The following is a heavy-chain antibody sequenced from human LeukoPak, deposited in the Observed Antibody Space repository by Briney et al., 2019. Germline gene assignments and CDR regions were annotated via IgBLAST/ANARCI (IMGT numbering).Heavy chain of an antibody. V-gene: IGHV1-3*01. Sequence: ASVKVSCTASGYTFTSYAMHWVRQAPGQRLEWMGWINAGNGNTKYSQKFQGRVTITRDTSASTAYMELSSLRSEDTAVYYCARVAYDFWSGYYPYWGQGTLVTVSS. D-gene: IGHD3-3*01. CDR2: INAGNGNT. CDR3: ARVAYDFWSGYYPY. CDR1: GYTFTSYA. J-gene: IGHJ4*02.